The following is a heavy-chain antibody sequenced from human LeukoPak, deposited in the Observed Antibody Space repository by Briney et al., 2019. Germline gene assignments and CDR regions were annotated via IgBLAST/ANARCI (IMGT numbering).Heavy chain of an antibody. CDR1: GVSISSGDHN. Sequence: SETLSLTCTVSGVSISSGDHNWSWIRQHPGKGLEWIGYISYTGSPDYNPSLRSRLTISLDTSQNQFSLRLSSVTAADTAVYYCARLDYGDYEAFGIWGQGTMVTVSS. D-gene: IGHD4-17*01. J-gene: IGHJ3*02. CDR3: ARLDYGDYEAFGI. CDR2: ISYTGSP. V-gene: IGHV4-31*03.